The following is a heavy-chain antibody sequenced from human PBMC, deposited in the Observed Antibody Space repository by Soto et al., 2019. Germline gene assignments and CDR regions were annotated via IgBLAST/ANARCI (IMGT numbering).Heavy chain of an antibody. Sequence: SENLSLTCTVSGGSISNYYWSWIRQPPGKGLEWIGHIFYTGNTNYNPALESRVTISVDTSKNQFSLKLSSVTAADTVFYYCARDSGYNYGYFRWFDPWGQGTLVTVS. J-gene: IGHJ5*02. V-gene: IGHV4-59*01. D-gene: IGHD5-18*01. CDR3: ARDSGYNYGYFRWFDP. CDR2: IFYTGNT. CDR1: GGSISNYY.